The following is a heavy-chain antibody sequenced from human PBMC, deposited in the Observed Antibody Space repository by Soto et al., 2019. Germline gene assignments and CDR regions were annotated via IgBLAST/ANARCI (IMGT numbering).Heavy chain of an antibody. D-gene: IGHD2-21*02. CDR2: ISYDGSNK. CDR3: ARGRDCVGRDFDY. CDR1: GFPVRYYC. J-gene: IGHJ4*02. Sequence: HPGGSLRLCSAASGFPVRYYCVPGVRQTPGKGVKWVAVISYDGSNKYSADSVKGRVTISRENSKNTLYLQMKSRRAEETFVLYCARGRDCVGRDFDYPGQGTRVTGSA. V-gene: IGHV3-30-3*01.